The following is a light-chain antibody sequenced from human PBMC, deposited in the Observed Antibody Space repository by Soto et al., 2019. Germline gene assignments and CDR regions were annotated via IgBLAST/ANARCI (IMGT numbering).Light chain of an antibody. CDR3: QQLNSYPLT. J-gene: IGKJ5*01. Sequence: DIQLTQSPSFLSASVGDRVTITCRASQDISIYLAWYQQKSGKAPKLLIYGASTLQSGVPSRFSGSASGTEFTLTISSLQPEDFATYYCQQLNSYPLTFGQGTRLEIK. CDR2: GAS. V-gene: IGKV1-9*01. CDR1: QDISIY.